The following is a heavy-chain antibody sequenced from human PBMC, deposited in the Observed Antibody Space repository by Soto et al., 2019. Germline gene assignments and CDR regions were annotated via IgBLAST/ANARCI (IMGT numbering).Heavy chain of an antibody. CDR2: IYYSGST. CDR3: AKCIKALGPIDY. D-gene: IGHD6-6*01. J-gene: IGHJ4*02. CDR1: GGSISSGFYY. V-gene: IGHV4-31*03. Sequence: SVPLSLTCTVSGGSISSGFYYWSWINKHPGKGLEWIGYIYYSGSTYYNPSLKSRVTISIDTSKNQFSLNLNSVTAADTAVYYCAKCIKALGPIDYWGQGTLVTVSS.